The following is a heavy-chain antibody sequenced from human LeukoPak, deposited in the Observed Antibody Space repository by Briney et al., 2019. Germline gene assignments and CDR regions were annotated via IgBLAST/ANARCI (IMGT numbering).Heavy chain of an antibody. J-gene: IGHJ4*02. CDR2: IYYSGST. V-gene: IGHV4-30-4*01. D-gene: IGHD4-17*01. CDR3: ARGSDYPWILD. Sequence: SETLSLTCTVSGGSISSDDYFWSWIRQPPGKGLEWIGYIYYSGSTYYNPSLKSRVTISVDTSKNQFSLKLSSVTAADTAVYYCARGSDYPWILDRGQGIMVTVSS. CDR1: GGSISSDDYF.